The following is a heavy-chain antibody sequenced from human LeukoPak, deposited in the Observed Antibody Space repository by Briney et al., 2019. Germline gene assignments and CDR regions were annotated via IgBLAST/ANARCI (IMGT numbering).Heavy chain of an antibody. CDR1: GFTFSSYS. J-gene: IGHJ4*02. CDR3: ATAIWFGELTDFDY. Sequence: GGSLRLSCAASGFTFSSYSMNWVRQAPGKGLEWVSPISSSSSYIYYADSVKGRFTISRDNAKNSLYLQMNSLRAEDTAVYYCATAIWFGELTDFDYWGQGALVTVSS. V-gene: IGHV3-21*01. CDR2: ISSSSSYI. D-gene: IGHD3-10*01.